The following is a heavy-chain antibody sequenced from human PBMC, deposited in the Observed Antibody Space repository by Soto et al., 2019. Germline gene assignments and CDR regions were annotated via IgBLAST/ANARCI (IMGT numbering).Heavy chain of an antibody. CDR2: IIPIFGTA. CDR1: GGTFSSYA. D-gene: IGHD3-22*01. J-gene: IGHJ6*02. V-gene: IGHV1-69*01. Sequence: QVQLVQSGAEVKKPGSSVKVSCKASGGTFSSYAISWVRQAPGQGLEWMGGIIPIFGTANYAQKFQGRVTITADESTSTAYMDLSGLRSEDTAVYYCARDTPYDSSGYYYYYGMDVWGQGTTVTVSS. CDR3: ARDTPYDSSGYYYYYGMDV.